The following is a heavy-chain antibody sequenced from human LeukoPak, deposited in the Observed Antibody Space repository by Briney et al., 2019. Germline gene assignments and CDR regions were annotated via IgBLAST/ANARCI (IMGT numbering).Heavy chain of an antibody. CDR1: GYSISSGYY. CDR2: VYHTGTT. V-gene: IGHV4-38-2*02. Sequence: PSETLSLTCNVSGYSISSGYYWGWIRQSPGKGLEWIGTVYHTGTTYYSPSLKSRLAISLDTSTNRFSLKLTSVTATHTAVYYCASAHYEATGLGYYFKFWGQGTLVSVSS. D-gene: IGHD2-8*02. CDR3: ASAHYEATGLGYYFKF. J-gene: IGHJ4*02.